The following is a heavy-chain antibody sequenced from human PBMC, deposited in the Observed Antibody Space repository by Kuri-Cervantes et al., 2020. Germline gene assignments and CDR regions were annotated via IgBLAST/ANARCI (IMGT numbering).Heavy chain of an antibody. V-gene: IGHV3-49*03. D-gene: IGHD3-22*01. CDR1: GFTFGDYA. Sequence: GESLKISCTASGFTFGDYAMSWFRQAPGKGLEWVGFIRSKAYGGTTEYAASVKGRFTISRDDSKNTLYLQMNSLKTEDTAVYYCTTGPLTRIVVVTPYWGQGTLVTVSS. CDR2: IRSKAYGGTT. CDR3: TTGPLTRIVVVTPY. J-gene: IGHJ4*02.